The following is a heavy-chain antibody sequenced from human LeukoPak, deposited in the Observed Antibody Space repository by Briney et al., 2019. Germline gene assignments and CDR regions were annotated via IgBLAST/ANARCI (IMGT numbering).Heavy chain of an antibody. V-gene: IGHV3-7*01. CDR1: GFTFRDFW. CDR2: IKYDGDEE. J-gene: IGHJ4*02. Sequence: PGRSLRLSCAASGFTFRDFWMSWMRQAPGKGLEWVANIKYDGDEEYYVDSVKGRFTISRDNAKNSLYLQLNSLRVEDTAVYYCRSGGAAPGAFDNWGQGTLVTVSP. D-gene: IGHD6-13*01. CDR3: RSGGAAPGAFDN.